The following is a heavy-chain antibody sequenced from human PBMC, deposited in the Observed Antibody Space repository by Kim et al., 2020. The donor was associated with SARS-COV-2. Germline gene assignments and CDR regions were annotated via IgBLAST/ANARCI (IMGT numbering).Heavy chain of an antibody. Sequence: GGSLRLSCAASGFTFSSYGMHWVRQAPGKGLEWVAVIWYDGSNKYYADSVKGRFTISRDNSKNTLYLQMNSLRAEDTAVYYCAKQPYSSGWYYYYYYGMDVWGQGTTVTVSS. CDR2: IWYDGSNK. J-gene: IGHJ6*02. V-gene: IGHV3-33*06. CDR3: AKQPYSSGWYYYYYYGMDV. D-gene: IGHD6-19*01. CDR1: GFTFSSYG.